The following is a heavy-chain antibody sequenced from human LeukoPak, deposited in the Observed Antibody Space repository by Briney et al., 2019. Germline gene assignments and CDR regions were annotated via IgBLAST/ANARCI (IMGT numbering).Heavy chain of an antibody. CDR1: GGSISSSNW. V-gene: IGHV4-4*02. CDR3: ARGPTYYYGSGYANWFDP. D-gene: IGHD3-10*01. CDR2: IYHSGST. Sequence: SETLSLTCAVSGGSISSSNWWSWVRQPPGKGLEWIGEIYHSGSTNYNPSLKSRVTISVDKSKNQFSLKLSSVTAADTAVYYCARGPTYYYGSGYANWFDPWGQGTLVTVSS. J-gene: IGHJ5*02.